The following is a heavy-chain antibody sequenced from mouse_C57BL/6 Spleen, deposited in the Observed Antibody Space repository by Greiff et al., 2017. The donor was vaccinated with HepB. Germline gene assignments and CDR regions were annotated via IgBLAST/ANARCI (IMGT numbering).Heavy chain of an antibody. CDR1: GFTFSDYG. Sequence: EVQLVESGGGLVKPGGSLKLSCAASGFTFSDYGIHWVRQAPEKGLEWVAYISSGSSTIYYADTVKGRFTISRDNAKNTLFLQMTSLRSEDTAMYYCARDYYGTPYAMDYWGQGTSVTVSS. J-gene: IGHJ4*01. V-gene: IGHV5-17*01. CDR2: ISSGSSTI. D-gene: IGHD1-1*01. CDR3: ARDYYGTPYAMDY.